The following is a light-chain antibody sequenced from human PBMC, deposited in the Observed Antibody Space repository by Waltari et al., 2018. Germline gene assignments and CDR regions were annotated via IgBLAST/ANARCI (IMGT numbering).Light chain of an antibody. CDR3: QQSSNWPYT. V-gene: IGKV3-11*01. CDR1: QTVRSY. Sequence: EIVLTQSPATLSLSPGERATLSCRASQTVRSYLAWYQQRPGQTPRLLIFDASSRATGISAKFSGSGSGTDFTLTVSNLEPEDFAVYYCQQSSNWPYTFGQGTRVEIK. J-gene: IGKJ2*01. CDR2: DAS.